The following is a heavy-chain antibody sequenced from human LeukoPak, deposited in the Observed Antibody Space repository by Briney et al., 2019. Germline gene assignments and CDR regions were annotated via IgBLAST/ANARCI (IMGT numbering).Heavy chain of an antibody. D-gene: IGHD3-22*01. CDR3: ASGYYDSSGSPPTFDY. CDR2: IYPGDSDT. Sequence: PGESLKISCKASGYSFIHYWIGWVRQMPGKGLEWMGIIYPGDSDTRYSPSFQGQVTITADKSISTAYLQWSSLKASDTAMYYCASGYYDSSGSPPTFDYWGQGTLVTVSS. J-gene: IGHJ4*02. CDR1: GYSFIHYW. V-gene: IGHV5-51*01.